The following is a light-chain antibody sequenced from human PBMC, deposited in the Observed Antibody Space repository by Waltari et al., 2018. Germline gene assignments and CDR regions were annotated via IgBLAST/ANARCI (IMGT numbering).Light chain of an antibody. V-gene: IGKV1-9*01. CDR1: QGIRKS. J-gene: IGKJ5*01. Sequence: TQLTQSPSSLPASVGDRVTITCRASQGIRKSLAWYQQKPGQAPKVLIDVASTLQSGVPSRFSASGSGTDFTLTISSLQPEDFATYYCHQLDSYPITFGQGTRLDIK. CDR2: VAS. CDR3: HQLDSYPIT.